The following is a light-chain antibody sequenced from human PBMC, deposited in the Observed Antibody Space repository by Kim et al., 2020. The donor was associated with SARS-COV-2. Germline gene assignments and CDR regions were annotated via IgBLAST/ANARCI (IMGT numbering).Light chain of an antibody. V-gene: IGLV1-44*01. CDR3: AAWDVSLHGYV. CDR2: TNN. CDR1: SSNIGSKT. J-gene: IGLJ1*01. Sequence: QSVLTQSPSTSGTPGQRVTISCSGGSSNIGSKTVNWYQHLPGTTPKLLVHTNNQRPSGVPDRFSGSKSGTTASLAISGLQSDDEADYYCAAWDVSLHGYVFGTGTKVTVL.